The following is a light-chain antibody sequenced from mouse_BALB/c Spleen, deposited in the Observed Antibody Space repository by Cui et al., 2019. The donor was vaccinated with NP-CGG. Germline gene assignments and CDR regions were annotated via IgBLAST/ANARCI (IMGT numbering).Light chain of an antibody. V-gene: IGLV1*01. CDR1: TGAVTTINY. Sequence: AVVTQESALTTSPGETVTLTCRSSTGAVTTINYANWVQEKPDHLFSGLIGGTNNRAPGVPARFSGSLIGDKAALTITGIQTEDEAIYFCALWYSNHWVFGGGTKLTVL. CDR3: ALWYSNHWV. J-gene: IGLJ1*01. CDR2: GTN.